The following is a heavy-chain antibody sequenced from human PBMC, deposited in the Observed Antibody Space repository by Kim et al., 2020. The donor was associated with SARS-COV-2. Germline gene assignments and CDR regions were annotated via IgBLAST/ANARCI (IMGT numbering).Heavy chain of an antibody. D-gene: IGHD6-6*01. Sequence: GGSLRLSCAASGFTFSSYSMNWVRQAPGKGLEWVSSISSSSSYIYYADSVKGRFTISRDNAKNSLYLQMNSLRAEDTAVYYCARVWEGIAARQNYYYGMDVWGQGTTVTVSS. CDR3: ARVWEGIAARQNYYYGMDV. CDR1: GFTFSSYS. J-gene: IGHJ6*02. V-gene: IGHV3-21*01. CDR2: ISSSSSYI.